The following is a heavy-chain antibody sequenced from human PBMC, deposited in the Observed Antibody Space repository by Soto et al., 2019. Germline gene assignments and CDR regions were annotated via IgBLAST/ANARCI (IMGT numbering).Heavy chain of an antibody. Sequence: GGSLRLSCAASGFTFSSYAMSWVRQAPGKGLEWVSAISGSGGNTYYADSVKGRFTISRDNSKNTLYLQMNSLRAEDTAVYYCANLVSIWFGEYPSYFDYWGQGTLVTVSS. CDR1: GFTFSSYA. J-gene: IGHJ4*02. CDR2: ISGSGGNT. CDR3: ANLVSIWFGEYPSYFDY. V-gene: IGHV3-23*01. D-gene: IGHD3-10*01.